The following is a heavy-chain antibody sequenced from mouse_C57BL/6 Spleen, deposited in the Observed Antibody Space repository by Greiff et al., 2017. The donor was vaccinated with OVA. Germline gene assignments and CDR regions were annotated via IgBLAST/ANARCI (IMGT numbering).Heavy chain of an antibody. CDR1: GYTFTSYW. CDR3: AREGPTVMDY. CDR2: IDPHSGGP. J-gene: IGHJ4*01. D-gene: IGHD4-1*02. Sequence: VQLQQPGAELVKPGASVKLSCKASGYTFTSYWMHWVKQRPGRGLAWIGRIDPHSGGPKYNEKFKSKATLTVDKPSSTAYMQLSSLTSEDSAVYYCAREGPTVMDYWGQGTSVTVSS. V-gene: IGHV1-72*01.